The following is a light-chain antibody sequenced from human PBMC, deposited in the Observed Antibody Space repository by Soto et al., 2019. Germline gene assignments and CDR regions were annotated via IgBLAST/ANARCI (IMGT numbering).Light chain of an antibody. CDR2: GAS. V-gene: IGKV3-20*01. CDR3: QQYGGSPWT. Sequence: EIVLTQSPGTLSLSPGERATLSCRASQSVSNNYLAWYQQKPGQAPRLLIYGASSRATGIPDRFSCSGSGTDFALTISSLEPEDFAVYHCQQYGGSPWTFGQGTKVE. J-gene: IGKJ1*01. CDR1: QSVSNNY.